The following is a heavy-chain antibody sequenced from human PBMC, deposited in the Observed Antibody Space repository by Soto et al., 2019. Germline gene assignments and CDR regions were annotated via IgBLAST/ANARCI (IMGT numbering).Heavy chain of an antibody. V-gene: IGHV1-2*02. J-gene: IGHJ4*02. D-gene: IGHD2-8*01. CDR2: INPDSGDT. Sequence: ASVKVSCKASGYTFSGYYMHWVRQAPGQGLEWMGWINPDSGDTNCAQKFQGRVTMTRDTSITTAYMELSRLRSDDTAVYYCARTKDFDYWGQGTLVTVSS. CDR3: ARTKDFDY. CDR1: GYTFSGYY.